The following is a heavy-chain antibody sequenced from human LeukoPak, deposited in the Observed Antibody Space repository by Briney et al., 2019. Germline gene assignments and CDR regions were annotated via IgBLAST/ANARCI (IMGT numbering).Heavy chain of an antibody. J-gene: IGHJ4*02. CDR2: ISESGADS. CDR3: AKDRGNWNYFDH. CDR1: GFTFNNYP. D-gene: IGHD1-20*01. Sequence: GGSLRLSCAASGFTFNNYPMTWVRQAPGKGLEWVSAISESGADSKYARSVKGRFTISRDNSKNTLYLQMNSLRAEDTAVYHCAKDRGNWNYFDHWGQGSLVTVSS. V-gene: IGHV3-23*01.